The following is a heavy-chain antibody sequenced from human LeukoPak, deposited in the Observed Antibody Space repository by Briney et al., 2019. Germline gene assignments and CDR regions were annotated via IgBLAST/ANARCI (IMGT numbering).Heavy chain of an antibody. CDR2: IYYRGST. V-gene: IGHV4-59*01. CDR1: GGSIISYY. CDR3: ARGGSSSFQYYYGIDV. Sequence: SETLSLTCTVSGGSIISYYWSWIRQPPGKGLEWLGYIYYRGSTNYNPSLKSRVTISVDTSKNQFSLELRSVTAADTAVYYCARGGSSSFQYYYGIDVWGQGTTVTVSS. D-gene: IGHD6-6*01. J-gene: IGHJ6*02.